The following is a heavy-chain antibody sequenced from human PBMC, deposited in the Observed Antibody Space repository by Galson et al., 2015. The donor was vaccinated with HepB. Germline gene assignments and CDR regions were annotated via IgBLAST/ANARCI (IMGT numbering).Heavy chain of an antibody. Sequence: SLRLSCAASGFTFNRYWMYWVRQAPGKGLEWVADIKHDGTEKYSVDSVKGRFTVSRDNAKNSLYLQMNSLRAEDTAVYYCARGLYDVWNRYYYFDLWGRGTQVTVSS. CDR3: ARGLYDVWNRYYYFDL. J-gene: IGHJ2*01. CDR1: GFTFNRYW. V-gene: IGHV3-7*03. D-gene: IGHD3-3*01. CDR2: IKHDGTEK.